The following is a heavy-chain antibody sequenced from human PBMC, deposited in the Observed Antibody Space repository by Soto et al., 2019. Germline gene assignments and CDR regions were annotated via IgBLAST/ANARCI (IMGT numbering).Heavy chain of an antibody. CDR1: GFNFGNYA. Sequence: VLLVESGGGLVQPGRSLRLSCAVSGFNFGNYAMHWVRQAPGKGLEWVAAINWNSDKVAYAGSVLGRFTIFRDSAKNSLHLQMNDLTTEDTAFYYCAKDKGGTPYSIDSWGQGILVTVSS. CDR3: AKDKGGTPYSIDS. V-gene: IGHV3-9*01. D-gene: IGHD2-15*01. J-gene: IGHJ4*02. CDR2: INWNSDKV.